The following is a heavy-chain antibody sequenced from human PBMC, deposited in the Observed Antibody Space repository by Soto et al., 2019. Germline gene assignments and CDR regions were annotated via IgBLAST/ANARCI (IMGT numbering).Heavy chain of an antibody. V-gene: IGHV4-31*03. CDR2: IYYSGST. D-gene: IGHD4-17*01. CDR3: ARKSRDYGLDY. CDR1: GGSISSGGYY. Sequence: QVQLQESGPGLEKPSQTLSLTCTVSGGSISSGGYYWSWIRQQPGKGLEWIGYIYYSGSTYYNPSLKSRVTISVDTSKNQFSLKLSSVTAADTAVYYCARKSRDYGLDYWGQGTLVTVSS. J-gene: IGHJ4*02.